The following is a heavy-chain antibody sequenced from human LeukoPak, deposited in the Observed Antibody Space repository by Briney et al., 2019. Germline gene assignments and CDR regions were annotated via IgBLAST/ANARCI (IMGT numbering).Heavy chain of an antibody. CDR2: MNPNSGNT. D-gene: IGHD1-14*01. CDR1: GHTFTSYE. Sequence: ASVKVSCKASGHTFTSYEINWVPQATGHGLEWMGWMNPNSGNTGYAQKFQGNVTRTRNTPISTAYMELSSLRSEDTAVYYCARGPPGHPPWGQGTLVTVSS. CDR3: ARGPPGHPP. J-gene: IGHJ5*02. V-gene: IGHV1-8*01.